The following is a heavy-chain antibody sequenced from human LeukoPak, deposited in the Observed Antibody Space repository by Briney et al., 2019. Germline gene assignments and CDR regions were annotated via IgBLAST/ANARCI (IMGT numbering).Heavy chain of an antibody. CDR3: ASCGSNNWFDP. J-gene: IGHJ5*02. Sequence: SETLSLTCAVYGGSFSGYYWSWIRQPPGKGLEWIGEINHSGSTNYNPSLKSRVTISVDTSKNQFSLKLSSVTAADTAVYYCASCGSNNWFDPWGQGTLVTVSS. CDR1: GGSFSGYY. CDR2: INHSGST. V-gene: IGHV4-34*01. D-gene: IGHD2-2*01.